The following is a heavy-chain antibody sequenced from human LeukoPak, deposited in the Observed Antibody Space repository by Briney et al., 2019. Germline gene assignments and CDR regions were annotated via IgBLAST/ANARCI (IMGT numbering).Heavy chain of an antibody. D-gene: IGHD1-26*01. CDR3: ARGSYHDY. V-gene: IGHV1-18*01. CDR2: ISTYNGDT. J-gene: IGHJ4*02. Sequence: ASVTVSFKTSGYTFTTYGITWVRQAPGQGLEWMGWISTYNGDTIHTQKLQGRVTMTTDTSTTTGYMELRSLRSDDTAVYYCARGSYHDYWGQGTLVTVSS. CDR1: GYTFTTYG.